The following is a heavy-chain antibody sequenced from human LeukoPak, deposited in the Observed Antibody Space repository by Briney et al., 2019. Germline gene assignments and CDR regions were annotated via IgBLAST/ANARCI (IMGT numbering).Heavy chain of an antibody. CDR1: GFIFSSYW. CDR2: INTDGSST. D-gene: IGHD3-16*01. V-gene: IGHV3-74*01. CDR3: AKVGQPWSIWDYFDY. Sequence: GGSLRLSCAASGFIFSSYWMHWVRHAPGKGLAWVSRINTDGSSTSYADSVKGRFTISRDNAKNTLYLQMNSLRAEDTAVYYCAKVGQPWSIWDYFDYWGQGTLVTVSS. J-gene: IGHJ4*02.